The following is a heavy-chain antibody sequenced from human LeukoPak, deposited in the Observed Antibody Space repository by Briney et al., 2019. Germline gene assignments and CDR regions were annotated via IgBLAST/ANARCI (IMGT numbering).Heavy chain of an antibody. J-gene: IGHJ5*02. CDR3: ARHSSSWYYWIDP. Sequence: SETLSLTCTVSGGSISSYYWSWIRQPPGKGLEWIGYIYYSGSTNYNPSLKSRVTISVDTSKNQFSLKLSSVTAADTAVYYCARHSSSWYYWIDPWGQGTLVTVSS. CDR2: IYYSGST. CDR1: GGSISSYY. V-gene: IGHV4-59*08. D-gene: IGHD6-13*01.